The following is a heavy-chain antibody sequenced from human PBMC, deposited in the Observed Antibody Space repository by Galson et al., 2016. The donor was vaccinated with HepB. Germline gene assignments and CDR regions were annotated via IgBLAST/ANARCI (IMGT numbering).Heavy chain of an antibody. D-gene: IGHD3-3*01. J-gene: IGHJ6*02. CDR3: AKDLGFLEWLFFDSYYYYGMDV. CDR2: ISGSGGST. Sequence: SLRLSCAASGFTFSSYAVSWVRQAPGKGLEWVSAISGSGGSTYYADSVKGRFTISRDNSKNTLYLQMNSLRAEDTAVYYCAKDLGFLEWLFFDSYYYYGMDVWGQGTTVTVSS. CDR1: GFTFSSYA. V-gene: IGHV3-23*01.